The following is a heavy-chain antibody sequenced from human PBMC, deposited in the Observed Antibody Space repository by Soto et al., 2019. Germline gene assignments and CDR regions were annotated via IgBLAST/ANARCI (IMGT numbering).Heavy chain of an antibody. D-gene: IGHD3-10*01. CDR3: TRDMIYGSERSYYYYAMDV. CDR2: IYHSGST. CDR1: VGSIGISNW. Sequence: QVQLQESGPGLVKPSGTLSLTCAVSVGSIGISNWGSWVRQPPGKGLDWIGEIYHSGSTNYNPSLMSRLTISVDRSKNQLSLKLRSVTAADTAVYYCTRDMIYGSERSYYYYAMDVWGRGTTVTVSS. V-gene: IGHV4-4*02. J-gene: IGHJ6*02.